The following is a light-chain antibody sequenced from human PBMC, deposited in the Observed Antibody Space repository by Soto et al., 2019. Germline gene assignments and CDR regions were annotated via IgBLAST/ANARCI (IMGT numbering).Light chain of an antibody. CDR2: YDN. CDR1: NSNIGSNT. J-gene: IGLJ1*01. V-gene: IGLV1-44*01. Sequence: QSVLTQPPSASGTPGQRVTISCSGSNSNIGSNTVNWYQQLPGTAPKLLIYYDNLRPSGFPDRISGSKSGTSASLAISGLQSDDEADYYCAAWDDSLNGRVFGTGTQLTVL. CDR3: AAWDDSLNGRV.